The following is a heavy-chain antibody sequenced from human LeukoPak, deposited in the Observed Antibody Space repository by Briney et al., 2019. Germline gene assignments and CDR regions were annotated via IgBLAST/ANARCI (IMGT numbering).Heavy chain of an antibody. Sequence: PGGSLRLSCAASGFTFSGYWMHWVRQAPGKGLAWVSVIRSDGSITTYADSVKGRFTISRDTAKNTLYLQMNSRRAEDTAVYYCARDGRSGNFDKWGQGTLVSVSS. CDR1: GFTFSGYW. V-gene: IGHV3-74*01. CDR2: IRSDGSIT. J-gene: IGHJ4*02. D-gene: IGHD1-26*01. CDR3: ARDGRSGNFDK.